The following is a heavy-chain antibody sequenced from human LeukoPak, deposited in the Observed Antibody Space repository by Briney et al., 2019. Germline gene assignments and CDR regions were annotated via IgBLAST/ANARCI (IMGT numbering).Heavy chain of an antibody. CDR2: INHSGST. D-gene: IGHD5-12*01. J-gene: IGHJ3*02. V-gene: IGHV4-34*01. Sequence: SETLSLTCAVYGGSFSGYYWSWIRQPPGKGLEWIGEINHSGSTNYNPSLTSRVTISVDTSKNQFSLKLSSVTAADTAVYYCARRQDRSGYGDAFDIWGQGTMVTVSS. CDR3: ARRQDRSGYGDAFDI. CDR1: GGSFSGYY.